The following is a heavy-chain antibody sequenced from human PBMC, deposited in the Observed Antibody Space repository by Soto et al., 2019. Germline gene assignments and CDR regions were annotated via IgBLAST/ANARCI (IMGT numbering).Heavy chain of an antibody. CDR1: GGSISNFY. D-gene: IGHD3-3*01. CDR3: ARTVLGPDFWADSFVDYYYYLDV. Sequence: PSETLSLTCTVSGGSISNFYWSWIRQPPGKGLEWIGYVYYTGSTSYNPSLKRRVTFSADSSRGQFSLRLNSVTAADTAVYYCARTVLGPDFWADSFVDYYYYLDVRGQGTSVTVSS. V-gene: IGHV4-59*08. CDR2: VYYTGST. J-gene: IGHJ6*03.